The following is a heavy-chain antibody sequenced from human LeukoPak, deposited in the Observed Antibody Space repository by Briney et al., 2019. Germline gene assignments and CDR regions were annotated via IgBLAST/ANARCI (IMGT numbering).Heavy chain of an antibody. CDR2: IYYSGST. CDR3: ARVRLGYSYGWSLREHFDY. J-gene: IGHJ4*02. CDR1: GGSISSSSYY. D-gene: IGHD5-18*01. Sequence: PSETLSLTCTVSGGSISSSSYYWGWIRQPPGKGLEWIGSIYYSGSTNYNPSLKSRVTISVDTSKNQFSLKLSSVTAADTAVYYCARVRLGYSYGWSLREHFDYWGQGTLVTVSS. V-gene: IGHV4-39*07.